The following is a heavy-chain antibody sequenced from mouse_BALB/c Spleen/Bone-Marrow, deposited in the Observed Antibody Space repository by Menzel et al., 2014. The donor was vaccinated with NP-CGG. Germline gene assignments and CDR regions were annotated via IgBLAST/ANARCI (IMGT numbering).Heavy chain of an antibody. D-gene: IGHD5-2*01. J-gene: IGHJ4*01. Sequence: QVQLKESGPELVKPGASVKMSCKASGYTLTDYVISWVKQSSGQGLEWIGEIYLGSGSTYYNGKFEGKATLTADKPSNTAYMQLSSLTSEGSAVYFCARRNTRGGYAMDYWGQRTSVTVSS. CDR1: GYTLTDYV. V-gene: IGHV1-77*01. CDR3: ARRNTRGGYAMDY. CDR2: IYLGSGST.